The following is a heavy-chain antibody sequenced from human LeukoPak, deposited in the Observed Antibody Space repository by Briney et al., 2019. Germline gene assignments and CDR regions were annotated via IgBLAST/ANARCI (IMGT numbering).Heavy chain of an antibody. CDR3: ARAYYDILTGQAGAFDP. D-gene: IGHD3-9*01. V-gene: IGHV1-69*04. CDR2: IIPFLGIT. CDR1: GGTFSSYA. Sequence: GASVKVSCKASGGTFSSYAINWVRQAPGQGLEWMGRIIPFLGITNFAQKFQGRVTMTTDTSTSTAYMELRSLRSDDTAVYYCARAYYDILTGQAGAFDPWGQGTLVTVSS. J-gene: IGHJ5*02.